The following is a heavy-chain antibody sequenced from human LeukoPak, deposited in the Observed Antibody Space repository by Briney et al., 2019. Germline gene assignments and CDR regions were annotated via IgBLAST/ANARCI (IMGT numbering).Heavy chain of an antibody. Sequence: SETLSLTCTVSGGSISSYYWSWIRQPPGKGLEWIGYIYYSGSTNYNPSLKSRVTMSVDTSKNQFSLKLSSVTAADTAVYYCARVDVEAWSFDYWGQGTLVTVSS. V-gene: IGHV4-59*12. J-gene: IGHJ4*02. D-gene: IGHD1-1*01. CDR3: ARVDVEAWSFDY. CDR2: IYYSGST. CDR1: GGSISSYY.